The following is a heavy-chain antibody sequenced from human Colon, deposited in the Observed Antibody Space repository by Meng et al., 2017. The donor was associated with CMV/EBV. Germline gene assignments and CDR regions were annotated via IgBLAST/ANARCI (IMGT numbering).Heavy chain of an antibody. Sequence: WLRQSPGKGLEWVAVISYDGSNKYYADSVKGRFTISRDNSKNTLYLQMNSLRAEDTAVYYCARGAIVVVPAAILDLWGRGTLVTVSS. J-gene: IGHJ2*01. V-gene: IGHV3-30-3*01. D-gene: IGHD2-2*01. CDR2: ISYDGSNK. CDR3: ARGAIVVVPAAILDL.